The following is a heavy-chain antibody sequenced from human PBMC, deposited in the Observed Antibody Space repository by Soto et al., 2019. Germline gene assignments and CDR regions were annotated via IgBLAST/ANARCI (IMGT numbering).Heavy chain of an antibody. V-gene: IGHV3-30*18. CDR2: ISYDGSNK. CDR3: AKRPFPGPRPASFGYFDY. J-gene: IGHJ4*02. CDR1: GFTFSSYG. Sequence: XGSLRLSCAAAGFTFSSYGMHWVRQAPGKGLEWVAVISYDGSNKYYADSVKGRFTISRDNSKNTLYLQMNSLRAEDTAVYYCAKRPFPGPRPASFGYFDYSGQGTLVTVSS. D-gene: IGHD3-10*01.